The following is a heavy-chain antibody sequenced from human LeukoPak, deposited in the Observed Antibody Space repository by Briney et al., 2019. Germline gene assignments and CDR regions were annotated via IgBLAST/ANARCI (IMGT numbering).Heavy chain of an antibody. CDR1: GFTFSSYS. CDR2: ISSSSSYI. J-gene: IGHJ4*02. Sequence: GSLRLSCAASGFTFSSYSMNWVRQAPGKGLEWVSSISSSSSYIYYADSVKGRFTISRDNAKNSLYLQMNSLRAEDTAVYYCASTEYCTNGVCRWGQGTLVTVSS. D-gene: IGHD2-8*01. V-gene: IGHV3-21*01. CDR3: ASTEYCTNGVCR.